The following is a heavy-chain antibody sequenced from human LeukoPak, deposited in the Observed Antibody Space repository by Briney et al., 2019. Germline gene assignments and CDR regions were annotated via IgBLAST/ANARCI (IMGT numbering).Heavy chain of an antibody. D-gene: IGHD3-9*01. CDR2: INPNSGGT. Sequence: GASVKVSCKASGYTFTGYYMYWVRQAPGQGLEWMGWINPNSGGTNYAQKFQGRVTMTRDTSISTAYMELSRLRSDDTAVYYCARDQYYDILTGLPGVDYWGQGTLVTVSS. V-gene: IGHV1-2*02. CDR3: ARDQYYDILTGLPGVDY. CDR1: GYTFTGYY. J-gene: IGHJ4*02.